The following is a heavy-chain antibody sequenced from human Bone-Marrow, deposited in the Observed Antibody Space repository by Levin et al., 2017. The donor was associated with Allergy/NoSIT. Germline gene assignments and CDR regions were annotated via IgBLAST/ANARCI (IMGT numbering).Heavy chain of an antibody. D-gene: IGHD5-12*01. Sequence: PGGSLRLSCAASGFTVSSNYMNWVRQAPGKGLEWVSVIYSGGTTYYADSVEGRLTISRDNSKNTLYLQMNSLRAEDTAVYYCARGYGGYPTLFDMWGLGTMVTVSS. CDR2: IYSGGTT. J-gene: IGHJ3*02. CDR3: ARGYGGYPTLFDM. V-gene: IGHV3-66*01. CDR1: GFTVSSNY.